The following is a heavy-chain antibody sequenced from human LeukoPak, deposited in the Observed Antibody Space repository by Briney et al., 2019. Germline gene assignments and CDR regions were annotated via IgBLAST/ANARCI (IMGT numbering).Heavy chain of an antibody. J-gene: IGHJ6*03. D-gene: IGHD3-10*01. Sequence: ASVKVSCKASGDTFTSYGISWVRQAPGQGLEWMGWISAYNGNTNYAQKFQGRVTMTRDTSTSTVYMELSSLRSEDTAVYYCARGPRITLIRGGQWYYYMDVWGKGTTVTISS. CDR3: ARGPRITLIRGGQWYYYMDV. CDR2: ISAYNGNT. V-gene: IGHV1-18*01. CDR1: GDTFTSYG.